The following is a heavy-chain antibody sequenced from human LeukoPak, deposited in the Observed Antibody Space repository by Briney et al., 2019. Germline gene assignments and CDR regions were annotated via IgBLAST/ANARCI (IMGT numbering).Heavy chain of an antibody. CDR3: ARVSLWDDGSLGDY. Sequence: PGGSLRLSCAASGFTFSDYYMTWFRQAPGKGLEWVSYISGGSSYTNFADSVKGRFTISRDNAKNSLYLQMNSLRAEDTAVYYCARVSLWDDGSLGDYWGQGTLVTVSS. V-gene: IGHV3-11*06. J-gene: IGHJ4*02. CDR1: GFTFSDYY. D-gene: IGHD1-1*01. CDR2: ISGGSSYT.